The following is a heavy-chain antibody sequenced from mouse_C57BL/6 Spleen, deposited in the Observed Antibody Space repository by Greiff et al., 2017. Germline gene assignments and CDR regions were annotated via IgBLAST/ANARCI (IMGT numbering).Heavy chain of an antibody. CDR1: GYTFTSYG. V-gene: IGHV1-81*01. Sequence: VKLQESGAELARPGASVKLSCKASGYTFTSYGISWVKQRTGQGLEWIGEIYPRSGNTYYNEKFKGKATLTADKSSSTAYMELRSLTSEDSAVYFCARPRDSSGYAWFADWGQGTLVTVSA. J-gene: IGHJ3*01. D-gene: IGHD3-2*02. CDR3: ARPRDSSGYAWFAD. CDR2: IYPRSGNT.